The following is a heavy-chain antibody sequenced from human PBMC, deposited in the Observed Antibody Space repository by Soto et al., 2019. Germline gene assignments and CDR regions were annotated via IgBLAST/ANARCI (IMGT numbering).Heavy chain of an antibody. CDR3: AKDLGLGVIAGYPHDC. CDR1: GFTFNNYA. CDR2: ISVSGANT. Sequence: DVQLLDSGGGLVQPGGSLRLSCAASGFTFNNYAMSWVRQAPGKGLEWVSTISVSGANTYYADSVKGRFTISRDDSKNTLYLQMNSLGAEDTAXXXXAKDLGLGVIAGYPHDCWGQGTLVTVSS. D-gene: IGHD3-9*01. V-gene: IGHV3-23*01. J-gene: IGHJ4*02.